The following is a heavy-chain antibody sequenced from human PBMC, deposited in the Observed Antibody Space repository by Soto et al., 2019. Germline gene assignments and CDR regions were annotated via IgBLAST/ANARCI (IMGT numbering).Heavy chain of an antibody. J-gene: IGHJ5*02. V-gene: IGHV4-59*01. CDR2: IYYNGST. CDR3: ARGWDSPFTTVRGFISWFDP. Sequence: SETLSLTCTVSGGSIISYYWSWIRQPPGKGLEWIGYIYYNGSTNYNPSLESRVTISVDTSKNEFSLRLSSVTAADTAVYYCARGWDSPFTTVRGFISWFDPWGQGTLGTVSS. CDR1: GGSIISYY. D-gene: IGHD3-10*01.